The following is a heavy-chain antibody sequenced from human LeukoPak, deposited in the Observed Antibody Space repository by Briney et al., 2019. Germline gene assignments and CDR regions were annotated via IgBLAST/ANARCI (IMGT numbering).Heavy chain of an antibody. CDR1: GGSISSYY. V-gene: IGHV4-4*09. D-gene: IGHD3-3*01. Sequence: SETLCLTCTVSGGSISSYYWSWIRQPPGKGLEWIWYIYTSGSTNYNPSLKSRVTISVDTSKNQFSLKLSSVTAADTAVYYCARRGDFWSESYFDYWGQGTLVTVSS. CDR3: ARRGDFWSESYFDY. J-gene: IGHJ4*02. CDR2: IYTSGST.